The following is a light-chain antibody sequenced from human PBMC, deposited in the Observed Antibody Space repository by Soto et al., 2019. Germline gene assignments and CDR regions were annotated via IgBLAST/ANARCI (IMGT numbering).Light chain of an antibody. V-gene: IGKV3-20*01. J-gene: IGKJ2*01. CDR1: QSVSSGY. CDR3: QQYGISQNT. CDR2: GAS. Sequence: ETVMTQSPGTLSLSPGERATLSCTAGQSVSSGYLAWYQQKPGQAPRLLIFGASNRATGILDRFTGSGSGTDFTLTISRLEPEDFAVYYCQQYGISQNTFGQGTKLEIK.